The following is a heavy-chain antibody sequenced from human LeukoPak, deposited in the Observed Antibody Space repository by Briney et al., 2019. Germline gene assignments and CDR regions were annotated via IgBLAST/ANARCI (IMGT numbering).Heavy chain of an antibody. V-gene: IGHV3-23*01. Sequence: ETLSLTCAVSGYSISSGYYWGWVRQAPGKGLEWVSAITGSGASTFYADSVKGRFTISRDNSKNTLYLQMNSLRDEDTAVYYCANRGDIVAAFDYWGQGTLVTVSS. CDR2: ITGSGAST. CDR1: GYSISSGYY. J-gene: IGHJ4*02. D-gene: IGHD5-12*01. CDR3: ANRGDIVAAFDY.